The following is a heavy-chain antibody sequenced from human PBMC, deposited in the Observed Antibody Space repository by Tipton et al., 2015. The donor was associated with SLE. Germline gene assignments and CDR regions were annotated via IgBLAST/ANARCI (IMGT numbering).Heavy chain of an antibody. CDR3: ARVFSSSSY. Sequence: LRLSCTVSGGSISSYYWSWIRQPPGKGLEWIGYIYYSGSTNYNPSLKSRVTLSVDTSKNQFSLNLSSVTAADTAVYYCARVFSSSSYWGQGTLVTVSS. J-gene: IGHJ4*02. V-gene: IGHV4-59*12. CDR1: GGSISSYY. CDR2: IYYSGST. D-gene: IGHD6-6*01.